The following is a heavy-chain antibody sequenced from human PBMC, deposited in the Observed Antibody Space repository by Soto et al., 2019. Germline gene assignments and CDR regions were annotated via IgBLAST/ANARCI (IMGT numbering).Heavy chain of an antibody. J-gene: IGHJ6*02. V-gene: IGHV4-34*01. CDR2: INHSGST. D-gene: IGHD6-6*01. CDR1: GGSFSGYY. CDR3: ARSRLPRL. Sequence: ASETLSLTCAVYGGSFSGYYWSWIRQPPGKGLEWIGEINHSGSTNYNPSLKSRVTISVDTSKNQFSLKLSSVTAADTAVYYCARSRLPRLWGQGTTVTVSS.